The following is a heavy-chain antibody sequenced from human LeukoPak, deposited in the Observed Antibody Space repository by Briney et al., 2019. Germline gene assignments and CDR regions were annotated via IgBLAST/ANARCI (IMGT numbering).Heavy chain of an antibody. D-gene: IGHD3-22*01. CDR1: GFTFSRYA. CDR3: ARFYDTSGYLDC. CDR2: ISTNGGST. V-gene: IGHV3-64*01. J-gene: IGHJ4*02. Sequence: PGGSLRLSCAASGFTFSRYALHWVRQAPGKGLEYVSSISTNGGSTYYANSVKGRFTISRDNSKNTLFLQLGSLRAEDMAVYCCARFYDTSGYLDCWGQGTLVTVSS.